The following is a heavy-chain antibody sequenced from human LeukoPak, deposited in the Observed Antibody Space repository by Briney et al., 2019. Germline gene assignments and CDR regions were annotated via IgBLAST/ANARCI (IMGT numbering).Heavy chain of an antibody. CDR1: GFTFSSYE. Sequence: GGSLRLSCAASGFTFSSYEMNWVRQAPGKGLEWVSAISGSGGSTYYADSVKGRFTISRDNSKNTLYLQMNSLRAEDTAVYYCAKSESSSWSRYFYYMDVWGKGTTVTVSS. CDR2: ISGSGGST. CDR3: AKSESSSWSRYFYYMDV. J-gene: IGHJ6*03. V-gene: IGHV3-23*01. D-gene: IGHD6-6*01.